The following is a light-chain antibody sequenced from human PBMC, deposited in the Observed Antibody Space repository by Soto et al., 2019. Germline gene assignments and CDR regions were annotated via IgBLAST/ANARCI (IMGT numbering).Light chain of an antibody. CDR1: QSVGGD. CDR3: QQYGNSPLT. Sequence: EVVMTQSPATLSLSPGERVTLSCRASQSVGGDLAWYQQKPGQAPRLLISGASTRAAGIPARLSGSGSGTDFTLTISRLEPEDFALYYCQQYGNSPLTFGGGTKVDIK. V-gene: IGKV3-15*01. CDR2: GAS. J-gene: IGKJ4*01.